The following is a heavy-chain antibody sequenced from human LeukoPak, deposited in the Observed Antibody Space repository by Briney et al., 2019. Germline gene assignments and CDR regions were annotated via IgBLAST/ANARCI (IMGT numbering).Heavy chain of an antibody. CDR2: INHSGST. D-gene: IGHD2-2*01. CDR3: ARGGETVVVPAAMPGYFDY. Sequence: SETLSLTCAVYGGSFGGYYWSWIRQPPGKGLEWIGEINHSGSTNYNPSLKSRVTISVDTSKNQFSLKLSSVTAADTAVYYCARGGETVVVPAAMPGYFDYWGQGTLVTVSS. J-gene: IGHJ4*02. V-gene: IGHV4-34*01. CDR1: GGSFGGYY.